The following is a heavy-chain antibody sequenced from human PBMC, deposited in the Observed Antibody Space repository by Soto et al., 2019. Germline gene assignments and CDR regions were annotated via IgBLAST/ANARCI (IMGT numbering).Heavy chain of an antibody. CDR1: GFSLTTTGVG. Sequence: QITLKESGPTVVEPTQTLTLTCTFSGFSLTTTGVGVGWIRQSPGKALEYLALIYWDDDRRYSPSLKSRLTITKDTSRNQVVLTMGNMDPVDTATYYCAHRQGGYNWNDGDFDYWGQGTLVTVSS. V-gene: IGHV2-5*02. CDR3: AHRQGGYNWNDGDFDY. D-gene: IGHD1-1*01. CDR2: IYWDDDR. J-gene: IGHJ4*02.